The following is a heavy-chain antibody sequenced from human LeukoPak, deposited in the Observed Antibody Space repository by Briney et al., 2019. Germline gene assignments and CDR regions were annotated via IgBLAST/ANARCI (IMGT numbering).Heavy chain of an antibody. D-gene: IGHD5-24*01. CDR3: ARDQRWLQNPDY. CDR1: GFTFSSYA. CDR2: ISYDGSNK. Sequence: PGGSLRLSCAASGFTFSSYAMHWVRQAPGKGLEWVAVISYDGSNKYYADSVKGRFTISRDNSKNTLYLQMNSLRAEDTAVYYCARDQRWLQNPDYWGQGTLVTVSS. V-gene: IGHV3-30-3*01. J-gene: IGHJ4*02.